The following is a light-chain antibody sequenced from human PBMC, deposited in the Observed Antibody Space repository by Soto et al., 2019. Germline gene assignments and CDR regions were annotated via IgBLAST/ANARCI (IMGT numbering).Light chain of an antibody. CDR1: SSNIGAGYD. V-gene: IGLV1-40*01. Sequence: QSVLTQPPSVSGAPGQRVTISCTGSSSNIGAGYDVHWYQQLPGTAPKLLIYGNSNRPSGVPDRFSGSKSCTSASLAITGLKAEDEADYYCQSYDSSLSGWVFVGATKRTVL. CDR2: GNS. J-gene: IGLJ3*02. CDR3: QSYDSSLSGWV.